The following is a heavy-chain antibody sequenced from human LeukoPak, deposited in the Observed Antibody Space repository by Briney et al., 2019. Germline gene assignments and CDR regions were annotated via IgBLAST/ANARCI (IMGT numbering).Heavy chain of an antibody. CDR2: ITGSGGST. J-gene: IGHJ4*02. V-gene: IGHV3-23*01. D-gene: IGHD7-27*01. Sequence: GGSLRLSCAASGLTFSSYVLNWVRQAPGKGLEWVSGITGSGGSTYYADFVKGRFTISRDNSKNTLYLQMNSLRAEDTAVYYCAKLLGYWGQGTPVTVSS. CDR3: AKLLGY. CDR1: GLTFSSYV.